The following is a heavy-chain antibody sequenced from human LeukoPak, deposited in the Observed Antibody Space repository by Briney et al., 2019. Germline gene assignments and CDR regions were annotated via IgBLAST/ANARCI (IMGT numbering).Heavy chain of an antibody. CDR1: GYTFTTYY. CDR2: VNPSGGGT. J-gene: IGHJ5*02. Sequence: ASVKVSCKASGYTFTTYYMHWVRQAPGQGLEWMGVVNPSGGGTSYSQMFQGRLTMTRDMSTSTVYMELSSLRSEDTAVYYCTRTLGAVADSRYWFDPWGQGTLVTVSS. V-gene: IGHV1-46*01. CDR3: TRTLGAVADSRYWFDP. D-gene: IGHD3-16*01.